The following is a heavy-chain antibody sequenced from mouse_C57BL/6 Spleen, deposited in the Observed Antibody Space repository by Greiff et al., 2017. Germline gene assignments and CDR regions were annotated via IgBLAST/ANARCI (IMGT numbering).Heavy chain of an antibody. Sequence: DVMLVESGGDLVKPGGSLKLSCAASGFTFSSYGMSWVRQTPDKRLEWVATISSGGSYTYYPDSVKGRFTISRDNAKNTLYLQMSSLKSEDTAMYYCARGVVATWDYAMDYWGQGTSVTVSS. J-gene: IGHJ4*01. CDR2: ISSGGSYT. V-gene: IGHV5-6*02. CDR1: GFTFSSYG. CDR3: ARGVVATWDYAMDY. D-gene: IGHD1-1*01.